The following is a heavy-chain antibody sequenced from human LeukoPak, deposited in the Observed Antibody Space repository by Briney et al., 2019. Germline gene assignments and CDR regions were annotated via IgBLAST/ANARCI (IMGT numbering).Heavy chain of an antibody. CDR3: ASPGPESYHYVWGSLEN. CDR2: INHSGSA. J-gene: IGHJ4*02. V-gene: IGHV4-34*01. Sequence: SETLSLTCAVYVGSFIEYYLTWIRQTPGKGLEWIGEINHSGSAKYNPSLKSRVIISIDTSKNQFSLNLSSVTAANTAVYYCASPGPESYHYVWGSLENWGQGTLVIVSS. D-gene: IGHD3-16*01. CDR1: VGSFIEYY.